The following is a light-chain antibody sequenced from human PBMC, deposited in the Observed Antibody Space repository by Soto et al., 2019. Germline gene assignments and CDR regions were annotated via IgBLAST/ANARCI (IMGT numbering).Light chain of an antibody. CDR1: QSVSSY. CDR2: DAS. CDR3: QQRSNWPPT. J-gene: IGKJ2*01. Sequence: ENVLTQSPATLSLSPGKRATLSCRASQSVSSYLAWYQQKPGQAPRLLIYDASNRATGIPARFSGSGSGTDFTLTISSLEPEDFAVYYCQQRSNWPPTFGQGTKLEIK. V-gene: IGKV3-11*01.